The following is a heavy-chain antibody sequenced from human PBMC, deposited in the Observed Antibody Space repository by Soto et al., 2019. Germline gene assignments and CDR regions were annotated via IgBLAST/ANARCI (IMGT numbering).Heavy chain of an antibody. D-gene: IGHD3-3*01. J-gene: IGHJ4*02. Sequence: QVQLQESGPGLVKPSETLSLTCTVSGGSFKSGSYSWSWIRQPPGKGLEWIGYVYHTGRTSYNPSLKSPVSISMDTSKNQFSLNLYSVTAADTAVYFCARDFAYFDSWGQGTLVTVSS. CDR1: GGSFKSGSYS. CDR3: ARDFAYFDS. CDR2: VYHTGRT. V-gene: IGHV4-61*01.